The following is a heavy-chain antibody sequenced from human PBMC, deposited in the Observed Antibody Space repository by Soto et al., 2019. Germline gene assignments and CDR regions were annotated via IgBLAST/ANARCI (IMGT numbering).Heavy chain of an antibody. CDR1: GDTFRSNP. V-gene: IGHV1-69*01. J-gene: IGHJ5*02. Sequence: QVQLVQSGSEAKKPGSSVKVSCKASGDTFRSNPINWVRQAPGQGLAWVGGIIGLIGTVKYARRFQGRVTITADESVSTVYMELSSLTSEDTAVYYWARDYWSGYGDIDWIDPWGQGTLVSVSS. CDR2: IIGLIGTV. D-gene: IGHD3-3*01. CDR3: ARDYWSGYGDIDWIDP.